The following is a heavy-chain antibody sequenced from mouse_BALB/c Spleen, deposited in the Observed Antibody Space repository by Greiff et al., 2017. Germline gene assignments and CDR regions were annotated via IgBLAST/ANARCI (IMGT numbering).Heavy chain of an antibody. CDR1: GFTFSSFG. V-gene: IGHV5-17*02. Sequence: EVLLVESGGGLVQPGGSRKLSCAASGFTFSSFGMHWVRQAPEKGLEWVAYISSGSSTIYYADTVKGRFTISRDNPKNTLFLQMTSLRSEDTAMYYCARGRNQCYAMDYWGQGTSVTVSA. D-gene: IGHD6-1*01. CDR2: ISSGSSTI. CDR3: ARGRNQCYAMDY. J-gene: IGHJ4*01.